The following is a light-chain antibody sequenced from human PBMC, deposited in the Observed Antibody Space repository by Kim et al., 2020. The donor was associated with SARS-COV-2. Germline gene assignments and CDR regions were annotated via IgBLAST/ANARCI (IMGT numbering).Light chain of an antibody. V-gene: IGLV3-21*04. CDR1: NIGTKS. J-gene: IGLJ1*01. CDR2: YDS. CDR3: QVYDSSSDQFV. Sequence: SYELTQPPSVSVAPGQTAIITWAGNNIGTKSVRWYQHKPGQAPLLVIFYDSDRPSGIPERFSGSNSGNTTTLTISRVEAEDEADYYCQVYDSSSDQFVFGTGTKVTVL.